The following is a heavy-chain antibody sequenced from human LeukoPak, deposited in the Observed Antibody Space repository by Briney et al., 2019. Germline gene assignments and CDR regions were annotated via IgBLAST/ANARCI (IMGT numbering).Heavy chain of an antibody. CDR3: ARYAADGRTLQY. D-gene: IGHD6-13*01. CDR1: GGSISGYY. CDR2: IHFGGST. J-gene: IGHJ4*02. Sequence: PSETLSLTCTVSGGSISGYYWSWIRQAPGEGLEWIGYIHFGGSTSYYPSLKSRVTMSVDTSENHFSLKLNSVTAADTAVYYCARYAADGRTLQYWGQGTLATVSS. V-gene: IGHV4-59*12.